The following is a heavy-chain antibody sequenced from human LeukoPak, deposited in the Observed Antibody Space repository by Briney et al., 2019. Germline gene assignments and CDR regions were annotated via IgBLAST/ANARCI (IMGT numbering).Heavy chain of an antibody. D-gene: IGHD3-22*01. CDR2: IYYSGST. V-gene: IGHV4-30-4*01. CDR1: GGSISSGDYY. Sequence: SETLSLTCTVSGGSISSGDYYWSWIRLPPGKGLEWIGYIYYSGSTYYNPSLKSRVTISVDTSKNQFSLKLSSVTAADTAVYYCASDSSGYWYFDLWGRGTLVTVSS. J-gene: IGHJ2*01. CDR3: ASDSSGYWYFDL.